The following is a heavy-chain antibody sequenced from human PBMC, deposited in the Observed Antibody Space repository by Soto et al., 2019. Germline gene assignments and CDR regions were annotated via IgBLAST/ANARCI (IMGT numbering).Heavy chain of an antibody. CDR1: GYMFTSYG. J-gene: IGHJ1*01. D-gene: IGHD6-19*01. CDR3: ARDLGIAVAGLFQD. Sequence: QVQLVQSGAEVQQPGASIKVSCKASGYMFTSYGINWVRQAPGQGPEWMGWISTYNGNTNYAQKHQGRVTMTTDTSTSTAYMELKTLRSDDTAVNYCARDLGIAVAGLFQDWGQGTLVIVSS. CDR2: ISTYNGNT. V-gene: IGHV1-18*01.